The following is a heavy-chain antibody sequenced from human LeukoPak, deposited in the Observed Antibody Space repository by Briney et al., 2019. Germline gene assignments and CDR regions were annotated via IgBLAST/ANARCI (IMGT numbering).Heavy chain of an antibody. V-gene: IGHV3-74*03. CDR1: GFTLSNYW. Sequence: GGSLRLSCAASGFTLSNYWMHWVRQAPGKGLVWVSRIKNDGSTTTYAGFVKGRFTISRDNAKNTLYLQMNSLRVEDTAVYYCARSDWLDSWGQGTLVTVSS. J-gene: IGHJ5*01. CDR2: IKNDGSTT. CDR3: ARSDWLDS.